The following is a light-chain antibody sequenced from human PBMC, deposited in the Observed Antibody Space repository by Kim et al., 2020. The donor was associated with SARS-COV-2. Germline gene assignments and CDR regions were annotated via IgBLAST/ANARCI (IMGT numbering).Light chain of an antibody. CDR2: DAS. CDR1: HSISSY. CDR3: QQRSDWPLT. Sequence: LPPGERATLSCRASHSISSYLAWYQQKPAQAPRLLVYDASKRATGIPARFSGSGSGTDFTLTISSLEPEDFAVYYCQQRSDWPLTFGGGTKVDIK. V-gene: IGKV3-11*01. J-gene: IGKJ4*01.